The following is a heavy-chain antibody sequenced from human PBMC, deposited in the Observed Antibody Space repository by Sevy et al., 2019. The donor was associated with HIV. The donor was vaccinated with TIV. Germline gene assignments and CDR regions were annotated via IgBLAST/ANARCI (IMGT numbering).Heavy chain of an antibody. D-gene: IGHD2-8*01. V-gene: IGHV3-23*01. CDR1: GFNFNIYS. CDR2: LSFGCGRI. Sequence: GGSLRLSCVASGFNFNIYSMSWVRQAPGKGLEWVSTLSFGCGRIYHADSVQGRFTMSRDDSKKTVYLEMNSLRAEDSAVYYCAREGCTRPHDHWGQGTLVTVSS. J-gene: IGHJ4*02. CDR3: AREGCTRPHDH.